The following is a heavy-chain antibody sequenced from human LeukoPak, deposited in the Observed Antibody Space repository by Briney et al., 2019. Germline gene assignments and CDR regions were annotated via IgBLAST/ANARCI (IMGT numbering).Heavy chain of an antibody. D-gene: IGHD5-12*01. J-gene: IGHJ4*02. CDR2: IDYRGST. CDR1: GDSISTYY. CDR3: ARMENSGYDFSLDY. V-gene: IGHV4-59*01. Sequence: PSETLSLTCTVSGDSISTYYWSWIRQPPGKGLEWIAYIDYRGSTTYNPSLRSRVTISVDTSRNQFSLKLSSVTAADTAVYYCARMENSGYDFSLDYWGQGTLVTVSS.